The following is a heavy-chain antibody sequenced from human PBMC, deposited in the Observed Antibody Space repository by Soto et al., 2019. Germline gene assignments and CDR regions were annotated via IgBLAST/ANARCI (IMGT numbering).Heavy chain of an antibody. V-gene: IGHV1-18*01. CDR3: ARCIEAVAGNHLDY. J-gene: IGHJ4*02. Sequence: QVQLVQSGAEVKKPGASVKVSCKASGYTFTSYGISWVRQAPGQGLEWMGWISAYNGNTQYTQKLQGSVTIPTHTSATTAYMELRSLRSDDTAVYYCARCIEAVAGNHLDYWGQGTLVTVSA. D-gene: IGHD6-19*01. CDR2: ISAYNGNT. CDR1: GYTFTSYG.